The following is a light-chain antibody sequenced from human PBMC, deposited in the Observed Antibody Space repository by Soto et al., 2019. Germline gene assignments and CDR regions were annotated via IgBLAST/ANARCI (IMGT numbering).Light chain of an antibody. CDR1: SSDVGGYNY. CDR3: SSYTSSSTLV. V-gene: IGLV2-14*01. J-gene: IGLJ2*01. CDR2: DVS. Sequence: QSALTQPSSVSGSPGQSITISCTGTSSDVGGYNYVSWYQQHPGKAPKLMIYDVSNRRSGVSNRFSGSKSGNTASLTISGLKAEDEADYYCSSYTSSSTLVFGGGTKLTVL.